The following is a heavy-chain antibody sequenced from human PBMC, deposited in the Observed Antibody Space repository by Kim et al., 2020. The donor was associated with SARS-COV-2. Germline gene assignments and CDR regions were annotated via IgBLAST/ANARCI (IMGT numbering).Heavy chain of an antibody. CDR2: IWYDGSNK. CDR3: ARDPTEWLSYFDY. D-gene: IGHD3-3*01. Sequence: GGSLRLSCAASGFTFSSYGMHWVRQAPGKGLEWVAVIWYDGSNKYYADSVKGRFTISRDNSKNTLYLQMNSLRAEDTAVYYCARDPTEWLSYFDYWGQGTLVTVSS. V-gene: IGHV3-33*01. J-gene: IGHJ4*02. CDR1: GFTFSSYG.